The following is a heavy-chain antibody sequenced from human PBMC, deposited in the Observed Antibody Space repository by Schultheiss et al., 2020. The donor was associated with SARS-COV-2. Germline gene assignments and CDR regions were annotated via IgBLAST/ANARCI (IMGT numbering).Heavy chain of an antibody. CDR1: GFTFSTYS. J-gene: IGHJ6*02. D-gene: IGHD1-14*01. CDR2: ISGSSTAI. CDR3: ARTFLSPEGGYYYGMDV. V-gene: IGHV3-48*01. Sequence: GESLKISCAASGFTFSTYSMNWVRQAPGKGLEWLSYISGSSTAIHYADSVKGRFTISRDNAKNTLYLQMNSLRAEDTAVYYCARTFLSPEGGYYYGMDVWGQGTTVTVSS.